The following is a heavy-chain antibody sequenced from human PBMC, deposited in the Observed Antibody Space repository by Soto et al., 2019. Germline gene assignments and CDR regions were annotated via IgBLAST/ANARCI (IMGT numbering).Heavy chain of an antibody. CDR2: IKSKTDGGTT. CDR1: GFTFSNAW. Sequence: PGGSLRLSCAASGFTFSNAWMSWIRQAPGKGLEWVGRIKSKTDGGTTDYAAPVKGRFTISRDDSKNTLYLQMNSLKTEDTAVYYCTTGITIFGVAGVDYWGQGXLVTVSS. V-gene: IGHV3-15*01. J-gene: IGHJ4*02. CDR3: TTGITIFGVAGVDY. D-gene: IGHD3-3*01.